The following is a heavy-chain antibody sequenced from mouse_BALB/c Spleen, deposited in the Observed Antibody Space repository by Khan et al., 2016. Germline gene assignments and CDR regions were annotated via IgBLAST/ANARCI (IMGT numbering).Heavy chain of an antibody. Sequence: VQLQQSGPELVKPGASVKISCKTSGYTFTDYTMHWVKQSHGKSLEWIGIFNPNSVVTNYNQKFKGKATLTVDKSSSTAYMELRSLTSEDSAVYYCARGWFPYWGQGTLVTVSA. CDR2: FNPNSVVT. J-gene: IGHJ3*01. CDR3: ARGWFPY. CDR1: GYTFTDYT. V-gene: IGHV1-18*01.